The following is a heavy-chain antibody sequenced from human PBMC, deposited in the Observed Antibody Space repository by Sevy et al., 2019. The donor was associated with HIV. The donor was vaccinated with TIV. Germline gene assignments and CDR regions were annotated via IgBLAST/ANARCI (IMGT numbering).Heavy chain of an antibody. CDR3: ARAPRGSQGPGQYFLH. J-gene: IGHJ1*01. CDR2: ISPYNGDS. V-gene: IGHV1-18*01. CDR1: GYTFTNYI. Sequence: ASVKVSCKASGYTFTNYILTWVRQAPGQGLEWMGRISPYNGDSNYAHQLQGRLTMTTDTSTSTVYMELRNLRSDDTAVYYCARAPRGSQGPGQYFLHWRQGTLVTVSS. D-gene: IGHD1-26*01.